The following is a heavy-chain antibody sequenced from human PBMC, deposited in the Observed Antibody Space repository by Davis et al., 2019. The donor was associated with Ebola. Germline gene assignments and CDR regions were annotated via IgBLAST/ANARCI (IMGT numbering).Heavy chain of an antibody. CDR2: INHSGST. CDR3: ARGFGRYSSRYYYYYGMDV. CDR1: GGSFSGYY. Sequence: MPSETLSLTCAVYGGSFSGYYWRWIRQPLGKGLEWIGEINHSGSTNYNPSLKSRVTISVDASKNQLSLKLSSVTAADTAVYYCARGFGRYSSRYYYYYGMDVWGQGTTVTVSS. V-gene: IGHV4-34*01. D-gene: IGHD6-13*01. J-gene: IGHJ6*02.